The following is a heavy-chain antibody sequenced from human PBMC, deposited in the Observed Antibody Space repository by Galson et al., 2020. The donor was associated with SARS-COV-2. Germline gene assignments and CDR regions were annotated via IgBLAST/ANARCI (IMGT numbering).Heavy chain of an antibody. Sequence: ASETLSLTCTVSGGSISSYYWSWIRQPPGKGLAWIGYIYYSGSTNYTPSLKSRVTISVDTSKNQFSLKLSSVTAADTAVYYCARGPYCSSTSCYRYFQHWGQGTLVTVSS. CDR1: GGSISSYY. V-gene: IGHV4-59*01. D-gene: IGHD2-2*01. CDR2: IYYSGST. J-gene: IGHJ1*01. CDR3: ARGPYCSSTSCYRYFQH.